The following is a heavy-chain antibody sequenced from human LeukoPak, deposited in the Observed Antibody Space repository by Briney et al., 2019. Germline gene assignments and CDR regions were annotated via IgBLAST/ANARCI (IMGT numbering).Heavy chain of an antibody. D-gene: IGHD1-26*01. Sequence: ASVKVSCKVSGYTFTSYYMHWVRQAPGQGLKWMGWISAYNGNTNYAQKLQGRVTMTTDTSTSTAYMELRSLRSDDTAVYYCAREVRGANYYYYYMDVWGKGTTVTISS. CDR3: AREVRGANYYYYYMDV. CDR2: ISAYNGNT. V-gene: IGHV1-18*04. CDR1: GYTFTSYY. J-gene: IGHJ6*03.